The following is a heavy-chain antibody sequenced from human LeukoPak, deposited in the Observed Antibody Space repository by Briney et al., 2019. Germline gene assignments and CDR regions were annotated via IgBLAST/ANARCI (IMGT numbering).Heavy chain of an antibody. CDR2: VSTYSGNT. Sequence: GASVKVSCKASGYTFTGSGISWVRRAHGQGLEWMGWVSTYSGNTNYAQKFQGRVTMTRDTSTNTAYMELKNLRPDDTAIYYCARDLGYCSFGFGLGNCNRKWFDPWGQGTLVSVSS. CDR3: ARDLGYCSFGFGLGNCNRKWFDP. CDR1: GYTFTGSG. V-gene: IGHV1-18*01. J-gene: IGHJ5*02. D-gene: IGHD2-2*03.